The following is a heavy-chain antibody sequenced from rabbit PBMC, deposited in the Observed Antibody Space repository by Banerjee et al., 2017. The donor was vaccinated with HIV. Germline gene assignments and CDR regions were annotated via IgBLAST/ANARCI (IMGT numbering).Heavy chain of an antibody. Sequence: QEQLEESGGDLVKPGASLTLTCTASGFSFSSSYYMCWVRQAPGKGLEWIACVGAGSSGSTYYASWAKGRFTISKTSSTTVTLQMTSLTAADTATYFCARNWDRWGPGTLVTVS. CDR2: VGAGSSGST. V-gene: IGHV1S45*01. D-gene: IGHD4-2*01. CDR1: GFSFSSSYY. CDR3: ARNWDR. J-gene: IGHJ4*01.